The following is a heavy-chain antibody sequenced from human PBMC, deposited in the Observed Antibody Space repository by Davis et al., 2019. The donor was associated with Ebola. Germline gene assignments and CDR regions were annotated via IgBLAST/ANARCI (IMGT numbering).Heavy chain of an antibody. J-gene: IGHJ4*02. V-gene: IGHV1-46*01. CDR2: INPSGGST. Sequence: ASVPVSCKASGYTFTSYDMHWVRQAPGQGPEWMGIINPSGGSTSFAQKFQGRVTMTRDTSTSTVYMELSSLRSEDTAVYYCVRVSPTYQFDYWGQGTLVTVSS. CDR1: GYTFTSYD. D-gene: IGHD2-2*01. CDR3: VRVSPTYQFDY.